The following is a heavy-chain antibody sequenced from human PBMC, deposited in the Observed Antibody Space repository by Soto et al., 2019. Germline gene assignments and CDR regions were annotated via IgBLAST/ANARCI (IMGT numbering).Heavy chain of an antibody. CDR3: ARDSAMGNYYYYGMDV. Sequence: QVQLQQWGAGLLKPSETLSLTCAVYGGSFSGYYWSWIRQPPGKGLEWIGEINHSGSTNYNPSLKSRVTISVDTSKNQFSLKLSSVTAAHTAVYYCARDSAMGNYYYYGMDVWGQGTTVTVSS. J-gene: IGHJ6*02. CDR1: GGSFSGYY. D-gene: IGHD5-18*01. CDR2: INHSGST. V-gene: IGHV4-34*01.